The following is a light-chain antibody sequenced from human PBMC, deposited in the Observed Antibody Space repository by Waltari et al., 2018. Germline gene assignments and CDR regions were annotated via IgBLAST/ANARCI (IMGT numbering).Light chain of an antibody. CDR1: SSDVGNYNL. J-gene: IGLJ3*02. V-gene: IGLV2-23*01. CDR3: CSYAGSYTWV. Sequence: QSALTQPASVSGSPGQSITISCTGTSSDVGNYNLVSWYQPYPGKAPKVMIYDDKRRPSGVSDRFSGSKSGNTASLTISGVQAEDEADYYCCSYAGSYTWVFGGGTKLTVL. CDR2: DDK.